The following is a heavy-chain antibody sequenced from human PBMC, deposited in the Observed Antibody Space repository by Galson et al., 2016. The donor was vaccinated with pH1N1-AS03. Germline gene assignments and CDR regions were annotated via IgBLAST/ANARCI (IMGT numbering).Heavy chain of an antibody. CDR2: MNPDSGNT. CDR1: GYTFTTYD. D-gene: IGHD2-15*01. CDR3: ARGVVDCSGPACSGTLRFDP. J-gene: IGHJ5*02. Sequence: SVKVSCKASGYTFTTYDINWVRQAPGQGLEWMGWMNPDSGNTGYGPSFQGRVTITRDTSISTAYMELSSLRSEDTAVYYCARGVVDCSGPACSGTLRFDPWGQGTLVTVSS. V-gene: IGHV1-8*03.